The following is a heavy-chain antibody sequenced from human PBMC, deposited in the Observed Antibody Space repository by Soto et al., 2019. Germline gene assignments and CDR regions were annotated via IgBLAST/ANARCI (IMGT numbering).Heavy chain of an antibody. CDR2: ISGSGSST. V-gene: IGHV3-23*01. D-gene: IGHD3-3*01. CDR3: AKVSHYDFGSAFYKPRLDY. CDR1: GFTFSSYA. J-gene: IGHJ4*02. Sequence: PGGSLRLACAASGFTFSSYAMSWVRQAPGKGLEWVSGISGSGSSTYYADSVKGRFTISRDNSKNTLYLQMNSMRAEDTTVDYSAKVSHYDFGSAFYKPRLDYWGKGPLVTAS.